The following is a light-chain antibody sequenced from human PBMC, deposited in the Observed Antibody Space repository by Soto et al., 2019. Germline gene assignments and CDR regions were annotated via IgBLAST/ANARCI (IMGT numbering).Light chain of an antibody. J-gene: IGKJ4*01. CDR1: QSVSSSY. CDR3: QQYGSSLT. CDR2: GAS. V-gene: IGKV3-20*01. Sequence: EIVLTQSPGTLSLSPGERATLSCRASQSVSSSYLAWYQQKPGQAPRLLIYGASSRATGIPDRFSGSGSGTDITLTISRLEPEDFAVYYCQQYGSSLTLGGGTKVEIK.